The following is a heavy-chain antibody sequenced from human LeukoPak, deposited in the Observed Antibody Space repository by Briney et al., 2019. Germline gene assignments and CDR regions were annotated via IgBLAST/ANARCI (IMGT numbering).Heavy chain of an antibody. CDR3: ARDGCTNGVCYSDY. CDR2: ISAYNGNT. J-gene: IGHJ4*02. Sequence: ASVKGSCKASGYTFTSYGISWVRQAPGQGLEWMGWISAYNGNTNYAQKLQGRVTMTTDTSTSTAYMELRSLRSDDTAVYYCARDGCTNGVCYSDYWGQGTLVTVSS. D-gene: IGHD2-8*01. CDR1: GYTFTSYG. V-gene: IGHV1-18*01.